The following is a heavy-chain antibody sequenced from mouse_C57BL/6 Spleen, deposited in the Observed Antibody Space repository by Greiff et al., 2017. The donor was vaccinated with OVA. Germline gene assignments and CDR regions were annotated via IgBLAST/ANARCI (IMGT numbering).Heavy chain of an antibody. CDR2: IDPEAGET. D-gene: IGHD1-1*01. CDR3: ARGSSYPYGYFDG. J-gene: IGHJ1*03. V-gene: IGHV14-2*01. Sequence: EVKLMESGAELVKPGASVKLSCTASGFNIKDYYMHWVKQRTEQGLEWIGRIDPEAGETKYAPKFQGKATITADTSSNTAYLQLSSLTSEDTAVYYCARGSSYPYGYFDGWGTGTTVTVYS. CDR1: GFNIKDYY.